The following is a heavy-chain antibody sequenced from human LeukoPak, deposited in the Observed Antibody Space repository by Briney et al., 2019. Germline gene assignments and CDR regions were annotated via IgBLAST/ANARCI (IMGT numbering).Heavy chain of an antibody. CDR2: IDGSGDKT. V-gene: IGHV3-23*01. J-gene: IGHJ4*02. D-gene: IGHD7-27*01. Sequence: PGGSLRLSCAASGFTFSNFAIRWVRQVPGKGLEWVSSIDGSGDKTHYPGSVRGRFTVSRGNSKNTLYLQMNSLRVEDTATYFCAKVQFNWGPIDYWGQGTPVIVSS. CDR3: AKVQFNWGPIDY. CDR1: GFTFSNFA.